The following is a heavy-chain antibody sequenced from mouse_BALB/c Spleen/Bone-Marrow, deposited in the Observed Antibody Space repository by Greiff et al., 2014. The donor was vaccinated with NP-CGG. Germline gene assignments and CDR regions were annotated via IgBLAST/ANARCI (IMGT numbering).Heavy chain of an antibody. CDR2: IYPANGNT. D-gene: IGHD1-1*01. Sequence: VQLQQSGAELVKPGASVKLSCTASGFNIKDTYMHWVKQRPEQGLEWIGRIYPANGNTKYDPKFQGKATITADTSSNTAYLQLSSLTSEDTAVYYCARYNYGSSQFAYWGQGTLVTVSA. CDR3: ARYNYGSSQFAY. CDR1: GFNIKDTY. V-gene: IGHV14-3*02. J-gene: IGHJ3*01.